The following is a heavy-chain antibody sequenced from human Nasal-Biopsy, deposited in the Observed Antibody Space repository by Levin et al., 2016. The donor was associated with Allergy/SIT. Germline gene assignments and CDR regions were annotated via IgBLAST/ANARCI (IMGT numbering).Heavy chain of an antibody. Sequence: GGSLRLSCEGSGFTFGDYAVHWIRQAPGKGLEWVGFIRSNAYGGATDYAASVRGRFSISRDDSKNVVDLQMTSLKVEDTGDYFCARAAWFGESHFDVWGQGTLVTVSS. D-gene: IGHD3-10*01. J-gene: IGHJ4*02. V-gene: IGHV3-49*03. CDR2: IRSNAYGGAT. CDR1: GFTFGDYA. CDR3: ARAAWFGESHFDV.